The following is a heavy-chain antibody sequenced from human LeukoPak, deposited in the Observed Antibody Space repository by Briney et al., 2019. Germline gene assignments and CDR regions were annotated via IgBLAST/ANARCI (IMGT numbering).Heavy chain of an antibody. CDR2: IWYGGSNK. CDR3: AKARNPLDAFDI. D-gene: IGHD1-14*01. CDR1: GFTFSSYG. J-gene: IGHJ3*02. V-gene: IGHV3-30*02. Sequence: GGSLRLSCAASGFTFSSYGMHWVRQAPGKGQEWVAVIWYGGSNKYYADSVKGRFTISRDNSKNTLYLQMNSLRAEDTAVYYCAKARNPLDAFDIWGQGTMVTVSP.